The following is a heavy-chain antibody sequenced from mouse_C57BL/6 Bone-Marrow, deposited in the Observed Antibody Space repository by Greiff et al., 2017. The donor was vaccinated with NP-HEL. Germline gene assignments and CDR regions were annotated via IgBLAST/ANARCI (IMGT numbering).Heavy chain of an antibody. CDR2: IHPSDSDT. D-gene: IGHD1-1*01. V-gene: IGHV1-74*01. CDR1: GYTFTSYW. Sequence: QVQLQQPGAELVKPGASVKVSCKASGYTFTSYWMHWVKQSPGQGLEWIGRIHPSDSDTNYNQKFKGKATLTVDKSSSTAYMQLSSLTSEDSAVYYCAITLYYYGSSNYAMDYWGQGTSVTVSS. CDR3: AITLYYYGSSNYAMDY. J-gene: IGHJ4*01.